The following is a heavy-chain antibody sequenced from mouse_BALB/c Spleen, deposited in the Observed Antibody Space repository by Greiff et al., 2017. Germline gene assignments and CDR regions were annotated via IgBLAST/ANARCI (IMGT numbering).Heavy chain of an antibody. CDR1: GFTFSSYT. Sequence: EVQVVESGGGLVQPGGSLKLSCAASGFTFSSYTMSWVRQTPEKRLEWVAYISNGGGSTYYPDTVKGRFTISRDNAKNTLYLQMSSLKSEDTAMYYCARHYYYGSSWDAMDYWGQGTSVTVSS. CDR2: ISNGGGST. J-gene: IGHJ4*01. CDR3: ARHYYYGSSWDAMDY. D-gene: IGHD1-1*01. V-gene: IGHV5-12-2*01.